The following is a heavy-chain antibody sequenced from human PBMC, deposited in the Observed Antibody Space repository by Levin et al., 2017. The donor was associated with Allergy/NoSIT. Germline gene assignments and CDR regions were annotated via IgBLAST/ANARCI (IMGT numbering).Heavy chain of an antibody. V-gene: IGHV3-21*01. Sequence: GESLKISCAASGFTFSDFSINWVRQAPGKGLEWVSSISSSSTYIYFADSVKGRFTISRDNAKNSLFLQINSLRADDTAVYYCARGGYMDVWGKGTTVTVSS. CDR2: ISSSSTYI. J-gene: IGHJ6*03. CDR3: ARGGYMDV. CDR1: GFTFSDFS.